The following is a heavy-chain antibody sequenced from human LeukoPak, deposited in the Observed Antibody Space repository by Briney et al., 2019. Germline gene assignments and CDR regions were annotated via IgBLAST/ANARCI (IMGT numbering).Heavy chain of an antibody. CDR2: ISAYNGNT. D-gene: IGHD4-17*01. Sequence: ASVKVSCKASGYTFTNFGISWVRQAPGQGLEGMGWISAYNGNTNYAQRIQGRVTMTTDTSTSTAYMELRSLRSDDTAVYYCARDRDYGDYNTQDLFVYWGQGTLVTVSS. V-gene: IGHV1-18*01. CDR1: GYTFTNFG. J-gene: IGHJ4*02. CDR3: ARDRDYGDYNTQDLFVY.